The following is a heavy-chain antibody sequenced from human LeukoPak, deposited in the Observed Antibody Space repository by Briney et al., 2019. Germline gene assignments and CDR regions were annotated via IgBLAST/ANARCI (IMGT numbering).Heavy chain of an antibody. CDR3: ARGAPRWLQLNFYFDY. D-gene: IGHD5-24*01. V-gene: IGHV1-46*01. CDR2: INPSGGST. J-gene: IGHJ4*02. CDR1: GYTFTSYY. Sequence: ASVKVSCKASGYTFTSYYMHWVRQAPGQGLEWMGIINPSGGSTSYAQKFQGRVTMTRDTSTSTAYMELSSLRSEDTAVYYCARGAPRWLQLNFYFDYWGQGTLVTVSS.